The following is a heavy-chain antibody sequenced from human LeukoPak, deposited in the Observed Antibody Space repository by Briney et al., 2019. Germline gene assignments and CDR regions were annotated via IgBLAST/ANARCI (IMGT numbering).Heavy chain of an antibody. V-gene: IGHV3-30*02. J-gene: IGHJ4*02. D-gene: IGHD2-21*02. CDR3: AKLLLFCGGDCYNDFDY. CDR1: GFTFRSYG. CDR2: IWYDGSKK. Sequence: PGGSVRLSCAASGFTFRSYGMHWVRQAPGKGLEWVAVIWYDGSKKYYAVSVKGRFTISRDNSKNTLYLQMKSLRAEDTAVYYCAKLLLFCGGDCYNDFDYWGQGTLVAVSS.